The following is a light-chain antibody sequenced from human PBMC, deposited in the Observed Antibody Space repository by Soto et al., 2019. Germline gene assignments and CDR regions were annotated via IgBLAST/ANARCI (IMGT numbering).Light chain of an antibody. CDR1: QSIRDT. CDR3: QQYNNWPWT. CDR2: GAS. J-gene: IGKJ1*01. Sequence: EIVMTQSPATLSVSPGGRATLSCTASQSIRDTLAWYQQKPGQAPRLLIHGASTRATGFPARFSGSGSGTDFTLTISSLQSEDFAVYYCQQYNNWPWTFGQGTKVEIK. V-gene: IGKV3-15*01.